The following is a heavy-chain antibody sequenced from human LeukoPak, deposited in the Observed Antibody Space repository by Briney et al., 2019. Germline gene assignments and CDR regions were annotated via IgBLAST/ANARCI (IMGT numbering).Heavy chain of an antibody. CDR2: IIPIFGTA. D-gene: IGHD1-1*01. CDR1: GGTFSSYA. J-gene: IGHJ4*02. V-gene: IGHV1-69*13. Sequence: ASVKVSCKASGGTFSSYAISWVRQAPGQGLEWMGGIIPIFGTANYAQKFQGRVTITADETTSTAYMELSSLRSEDTAVYYCARETTGTTVYWGQGTLVTVSS. CDR3: ARETTGTTVY.